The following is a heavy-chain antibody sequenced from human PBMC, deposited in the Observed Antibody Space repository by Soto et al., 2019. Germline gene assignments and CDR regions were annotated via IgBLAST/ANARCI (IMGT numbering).Heavy chain of an antibody. J-gene: IGHJ4*02. CDR1: GFTFSSYA. D-gene: IGHD3-22*01. CDR3: ARHSDYYDSSGYYSPFDY. Sequence: PGGSLRLSCSASGFTFSSYAMHWVRQAPGKGLEYVSAISSNGGSTYYADSVKGRFTISRDNSKNTLYLQMSSLRAEDTAVYYCARHSDYYDSSGYYSPFDYWGQGTLVTVSS. V-gene: IGHV3-64D*06. CDR2: ISSNGGST.